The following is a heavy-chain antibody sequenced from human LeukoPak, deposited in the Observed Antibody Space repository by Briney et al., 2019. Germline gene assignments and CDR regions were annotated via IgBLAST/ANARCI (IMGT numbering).Heavy chain of an antibody. V-gene: IGHV1-2*02. CDR2: INPNSGGT. CDR3: ARVVGATTTYYYYYGMDV. D-gene: IGHD1-26*01. Sequence: VASVKVSCKASGYTFTGYYMHWVRQAPGQGLEWMGWINPNSGGTNYAQKFQGRVTMTRNTSISTAYMELSSLRSEDTAVYYCARVVGATTTYYYYYGMDVWGQGTTVTVSS. J-gene: IGHJ6*02. CDR1: GYTFTGYY.